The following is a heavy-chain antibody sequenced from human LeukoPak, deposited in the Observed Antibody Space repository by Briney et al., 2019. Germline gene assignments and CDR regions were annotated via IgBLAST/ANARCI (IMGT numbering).Heavy chain of an antibody. J-gene: IGHJ4*02. CDR1: GGTFSSYA. CDR2: IIPIFGTA. V-gene: IGHV1-69*01. CDR3: ARHGPTALRFLEWLLPFDY. D-gene: IGHD3-3*01. Sequence: SVKVSCKASGGTFSSYAISWVRQAPGQGLEWMGGIIPIFGTANYAQKFQCRVTITADESTSTAYMELSSLRSEDTAVYYCARHGPTALRFLEWLLPFDYWGQGTLVTVSS.